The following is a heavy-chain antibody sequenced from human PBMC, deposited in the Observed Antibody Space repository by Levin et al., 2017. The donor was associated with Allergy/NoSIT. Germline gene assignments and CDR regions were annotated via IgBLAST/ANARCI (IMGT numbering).Heavy chain of an antibody. D-gene: IGHD3/OR15-3a*01. V-gene: IGHV3-11*01. CDR1: GFTFSDYY. Sequence: GGSLRLSCVASGFTFSDYYMGWTRQAPGKGLEWLAYMSSSGSTISYADSVKGRFTISRDNAKKSLYLQMNSLSAEDPAVYYCVRVLLDLSGEADAFDIWGQGTLVIVSS. J-gene: IGHJ3*02. CDR3: VRVLLDLSGEADAFDI. CDR2: MSSSGSTI.